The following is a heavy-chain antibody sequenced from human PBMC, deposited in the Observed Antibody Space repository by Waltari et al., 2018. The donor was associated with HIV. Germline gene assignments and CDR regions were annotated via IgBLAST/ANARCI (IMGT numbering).Heavy chain of an antibody. J-gene: IGHJ4*02. V-gene: IGHV4-34*01. CDR1: DGSFSAYY. CDR2: IDHSGST. D-gene: IGHD6-19*01. Sequence: QVQLQQWGAGLLKPSETLSLTCAVYDGSFSAYYWSWIRQPPGKGLEWIGEIDHSGSTNYNPSLKTRVTISADTSKNQFSLKLSSVTAADTAVYYCARGHRGWLVRRDYFDCWGQGTLVTVSS. CDR3: ARGHRGWLVRRDYFDC.